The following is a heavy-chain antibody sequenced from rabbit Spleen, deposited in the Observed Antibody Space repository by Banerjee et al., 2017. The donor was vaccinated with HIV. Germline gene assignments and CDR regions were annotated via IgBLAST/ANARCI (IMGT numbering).Heavy chain of an antibody. Sequence: QEQLVESGGGLVRPEGSLKLSCKASGFSFSNKAVMCWVRQAPGKGLEWIGIIDVGKGNTDYASWVNGRFTISSDNAQNTVDLQMNSLTAADTATYFCARHRNGDDGGIYDGLNLWGPGTLVT. V-gene: IGHV1S47*01. CDR1: GFSFSNKA. D-gene: IGHD2-1*01. CDR2: IDVGKGNT. CDR3: ARHRNGDDGGIYDGLNL. J-gene: IGHJ4*01.